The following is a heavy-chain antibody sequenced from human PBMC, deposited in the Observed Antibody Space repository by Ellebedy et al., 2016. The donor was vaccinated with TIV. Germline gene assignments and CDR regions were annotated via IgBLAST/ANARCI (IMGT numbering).Heavy chain of an antibody. CDR3: GRVVSDYIWGSFRLDY. J-gene: IGHJ4*02. Sequence: AASVKVSCKASGYTFTSYGISWVRQAPGQGLEWMGWISAYNGNTNYAQKLQGRVTMTTDTSTTTAYMELRSLRSDDTAGYFCGRVVSDYIWGSFRLDYWGQGTLVTVSS. CDR1: GYTFTSYG. CDR2: ISAYNGNT. V-gene: IGHV1-18*01. D-gene: IGHD3-16*02.